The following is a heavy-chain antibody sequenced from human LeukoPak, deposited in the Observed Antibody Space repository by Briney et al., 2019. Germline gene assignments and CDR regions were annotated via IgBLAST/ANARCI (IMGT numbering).Heavy chain of an antibody. Sequence: GESLKISCKGSGYSFTTYWISWVRQMPGKVLEWMGRIDPGDSYTNYSPSFQGHVTISADKSITTAYLQWSSLKASDTAMYYCARIAVAGTGWFDPWGQGTLVTVSS. V-gene: IGHV5-10-1*01. CDR2: IDPGDSYT. CDR3: ARIAVAGTGWFDP. J-gene: IGHJ5*02. CDR1: GYSFTTYW. D-gene: IGHD6-19*01.